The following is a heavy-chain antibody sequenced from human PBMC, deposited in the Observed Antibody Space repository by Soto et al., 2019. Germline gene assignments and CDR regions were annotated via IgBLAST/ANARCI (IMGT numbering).Heavy chain of an antibody. J-gene: IGHJ4*02. D-gene: IGHD6-19*01. CDR2: IIPIFGTA. V-gene: IGHV1-69*13. CDR1: GGTFSSYA. CDR3: ARTPPSWYSSGWPDY. Sequence: SVKVSCKASGGTFSSYAISWVRQAPGQGLEWMGGIIPIFGTANYAQKFQGRVTITADESTSTAYMELSSLRSEDTAVYYCARTPPSWYSSGWPDYWGQGTLVTGSS.